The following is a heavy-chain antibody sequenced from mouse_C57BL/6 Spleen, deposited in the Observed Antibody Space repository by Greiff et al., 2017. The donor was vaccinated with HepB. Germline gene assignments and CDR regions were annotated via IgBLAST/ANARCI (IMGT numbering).Heavy chain of an antibody. J-gene: IGHJ3*01. CDR1: GYSITSGYY. V-gene: IGHV3-6*01. D-gene: IGHD2-3*01. Sequence: EVKLVESGPGLVKPSQSLSLTCSVTGYSITSGYYWNWIRQFPGNKLEWMGYISYDGSNNYNPSLKNRISITRDTSKNQFFLKLNSVTTEDTATYYWAKEAYDGYYAAYWGQGTLVTVSA. CDR3: AKEAYDGYYAAY. CDR2: ISYDGSN.